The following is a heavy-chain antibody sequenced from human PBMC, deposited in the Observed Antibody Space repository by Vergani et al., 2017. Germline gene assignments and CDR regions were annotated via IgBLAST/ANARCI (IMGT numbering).Heavy chain of an antibody. Sequence: QVQLQESGPGLVKPSETLSLTCTVSGGSISSYYWTCIRPPPRKGLEWLGYIYYSGSTNYNPSLKSRVTISLDTSKNQFSLKLSSVTAADTAVYYCARMCSSTSCYTPLFDYWGQGTLVTVSS. V-gene: IGHV4-59*01. D-gene: IGHD2-2*02. CDR3: ARMCSSTSCYTPLFDY. CDR1: GGSISSYY. J-gene: IGHJ4*02. CDR2: IYYSGST.